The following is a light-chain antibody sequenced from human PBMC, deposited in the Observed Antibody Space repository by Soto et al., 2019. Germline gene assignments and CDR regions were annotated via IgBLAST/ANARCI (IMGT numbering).Light chain of an antibody. CDR3: LHHKRYTRT. CDR1: QGIRND. V-gene: IGKV1-17*02. J-gene: IGKJ4*01. CDR2: AAS. Sequence: DIQMTQSPSSLSASVGDRVTITCRASQGIRNDLGWYQQIPGKAPKRLIYAASSLQSGVPSRFSGSGSGREVALTISKLQPEDSATYYCLHHKRYTRTFGGGTKVEIK.